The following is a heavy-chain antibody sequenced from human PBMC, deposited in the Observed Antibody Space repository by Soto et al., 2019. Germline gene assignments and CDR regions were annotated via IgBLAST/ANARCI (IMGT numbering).Heavy chain of an antibody. J-gene: IGHJ4*02. CDR1: GGSFSDYY. V-gene: IGHV4-34*01. D-gene: IGHD3-22*01. CDR2: INHSGIT. CDR3: ARFPFDSNDWTNPRYFDI. Sequence: QVQIQQWGAGLLKPAETLSLTCAVYGGSFSDYYWSWIRQPPGKGLEWIGEINHSGITNDSPSLKSRVTMSVDTSKNQFSLKLTSVTAADTALYYCARFPFDSNDWTNPRYFDIWGQGTLVTVSS.